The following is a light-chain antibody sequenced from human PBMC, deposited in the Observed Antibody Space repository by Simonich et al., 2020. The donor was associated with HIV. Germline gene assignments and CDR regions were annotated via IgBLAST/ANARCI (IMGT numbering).Light chain of an antibody. CDR1: SSDIVDYKY. V-gene: IGLV2-14*01. J-gene: IGLJ3*02. CDR2: DVN. Sequence: QSALTQPASVSGSPGQSITISCIGTSSDIVDYKYVSWYQQHPGKAPKLTIYDVNKRSSGISNRFSGSKSGNTASLTISGLQAEDEADYYCSSYTSNNTWVFGGGTKLTVL. CDR3: SSYTSNNTWV.